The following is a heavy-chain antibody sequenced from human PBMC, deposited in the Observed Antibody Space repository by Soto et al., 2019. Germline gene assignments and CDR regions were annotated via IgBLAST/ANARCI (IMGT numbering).Heavy chain of an antibody. V-gene: IGHV1-3*01. Sequence: ASVKVSCKASGYTFTSYAMHWVRQAPGQRLEWMGWINAGNGNTKYSQKFQGRVTITRDTSASTAYMELSSLRSEDTAVYYCACYRGAYYYYGMDVWGQGTTVTVSS. CDR3: ACYRGAYYYYGMDV. CDR2: INAGNGNT. J-gene: IGHJ6*02. CDR1: GYTFTSYA. D-gene: IGHD2-2*01.